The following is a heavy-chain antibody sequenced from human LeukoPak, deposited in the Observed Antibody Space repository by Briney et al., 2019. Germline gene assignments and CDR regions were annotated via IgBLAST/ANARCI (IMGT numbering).Heavy chain of an antibody. Sequence: SETLSLTCAVSGGSISSGGYSWSWIRQPPGKGLEWIGYIYHSGSTYYNPSLKSRVTISVDRSKNQFSLKLSSVTAADTAVYYCARDLGGYSSSYAFDIWGQGTMVTVSS. CDR3: ARDLGGYSSSYAFDI. J-gene: IGHJ3*02. CDR2: IYHSGST. V-gene: IGHV4-30-2*01. CDR1: GGSISSGGYS. D-gene: IGHD6-13*01.